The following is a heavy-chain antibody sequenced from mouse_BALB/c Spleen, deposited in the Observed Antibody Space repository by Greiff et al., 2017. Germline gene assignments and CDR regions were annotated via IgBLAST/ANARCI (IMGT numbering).Heavy chain of an antibody. CDR2: ISDGGSYT. J-gene: IGHJ4*01. CDR1: GFTFSDYD. CDR3: ACGGGMDY. Sequence: EVQRVESGGGLVKPGGSLKLSCAASGFTFSDYDMYWVRQTPEKRLEWVATISDGGSYTYYTDSVKGRFTISRDNAKNNLYLRMSSLKSEDTAMYRCACGGGMDYWGQGTSVTVAS. D-gene: IGHD1-1*02. V-gene: IGHV5-4*02.